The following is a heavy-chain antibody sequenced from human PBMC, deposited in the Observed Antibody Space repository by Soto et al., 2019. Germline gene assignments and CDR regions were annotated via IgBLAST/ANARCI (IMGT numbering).Heavy chain of an antibody. J-gene: IGHJ4*02. V-gene: IGHV1-18*01. CDR1: GYTFNSYG. D-gene: IGHD2-15*01. Sequence: ASVKVSCKASGYTFNSYGVSWVRQAPGQGLEWMGWVSAYNGNTKYVQELQDRVTMTTDTSTSTAYMELRSLRSDDTAVYYCARSFYCSAGSCYSDYWGQGTLVTVSS. CDR2: VSAYNGNT. CDR3: ARSFYCSAGSCYSDY.